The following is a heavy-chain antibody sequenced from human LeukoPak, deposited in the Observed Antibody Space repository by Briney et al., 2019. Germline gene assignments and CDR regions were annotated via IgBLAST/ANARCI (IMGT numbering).Heavy chain of an antibody. J-gene: IGHJ4*02. CDR2: FDPEDGET. Sequence: ASVKVSCKVSGYTLTELSMHWVRQAPGKGLEWMGGFDPEDGETIYAQKFQGRVTITADKSTSTAYMELSSLRSEDTAVYYCAREAVGGGFDYWGQGTLVTVSS. CDR3: AREAVGGGFDY. V-gene: IGHV1-24*01. D-gene: IGHD3-16*01. CDR1: GYTLTELS.